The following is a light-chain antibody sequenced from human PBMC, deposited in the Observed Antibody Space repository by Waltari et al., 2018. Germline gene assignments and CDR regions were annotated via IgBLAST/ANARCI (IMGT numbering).Light chain of an antibody. Sequence: SYVLTQPPSVSVAPGQTARIPCGGNNMGDKNVHWYQHKPGQAPMVVIYFDHDRPSGIPERFSGSNSGNTATLTISTVEAEDEADYYCQVWDRDTDHRVFGGGTKLTVL. CDR2: FDH. CDR1: NMGDKN. CDR3: QVWDRDTDHRV. V-gene: IGLV3-21*04. J-gene: IGLJ2*01.